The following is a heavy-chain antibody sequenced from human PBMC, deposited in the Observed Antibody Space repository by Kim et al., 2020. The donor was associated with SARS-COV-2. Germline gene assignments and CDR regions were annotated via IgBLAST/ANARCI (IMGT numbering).Heavy chain of an antibody. J-gene: IGHJ4*02. V-gene: IGHV7-4-1*02. CDR1: GYTFTRYA. CDR2: INTNTGIP. D-gene: IGHD4-17*01. CDR3: ARDDSGFTTTFDY. Sequence: ASVKVSCKASGYTFTRYALNWVRQAPGQGLEWMGWINTNTGIPTYAQGFTGRFVFSLDTSVSTAYLQISSLKAEDTAVYYCARDDSGFTTTFDYWGQGTLVTVSS.